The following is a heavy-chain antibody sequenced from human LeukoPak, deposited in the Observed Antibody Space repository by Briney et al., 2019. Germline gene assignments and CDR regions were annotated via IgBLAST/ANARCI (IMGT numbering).Heavy chain of an antibody. Sequence: TSQSLSLTCTVAGGFISSYFGSSIRQPPGKGLEWIGYVYYSGSINYNPSLKSRVTISVDTSKKQFSLKLSSATAADTAVYYCARVLDLSKRGLDAFDIWGQGTMVTVSS. V-gene: IGHV4-59*01. J-gene: IGHJ3*02. CDR1: GGFISSYF. D-gene: IGHD3-16*01. CDR2: VYYSGSI. CDR3: ARVLDLSKRGLDAFDI.